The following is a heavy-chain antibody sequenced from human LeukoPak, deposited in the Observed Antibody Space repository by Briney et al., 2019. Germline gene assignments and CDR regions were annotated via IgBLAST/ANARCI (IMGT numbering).Heavy chain of an antibody. CDR3: ARGDSSGYYPYFDY. V-gene: IGHV1-69*05. D-gene: IGHD3-22*01. Sequence: ASVKVSCKASGGTFSSYAISWVRQAPGQGLEWMGRIIPIFGTANYAQKFQGRVTITTDESTSTAYMELSSLRSEDTAVYYCARGDSSGYYPYFDYWGQGTLVTVSS. J-gene: IGHJ4*02. CDR2: IIPIFGTA. CDR1: GGTFSSYA.